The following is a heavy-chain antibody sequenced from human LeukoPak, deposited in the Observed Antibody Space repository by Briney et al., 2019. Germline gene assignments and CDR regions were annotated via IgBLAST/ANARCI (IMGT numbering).Heavy chain of an antibody. CDR2: IIPIFGTA. D-gene: IGHD5-18*01. J-gene: IGHJ4*02. V-gene: IGHV1-69*01. Sequence: SVKVSCKASGGTFSSYAISWVRQAPGQGLEWMGGIIPIFGTANYAQKFQGRVTITADESTSTAYMELSSLRSEDTAVYYCARDLRGDTAMVTSDYWGQGTLVTVSS. CDR3: ARDLRGDTAMVTSDY. CDR1: GGTFSSYA.